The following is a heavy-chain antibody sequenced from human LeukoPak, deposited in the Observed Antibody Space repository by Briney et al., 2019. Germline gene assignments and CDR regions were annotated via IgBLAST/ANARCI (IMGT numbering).Heavy chain of an antibody. J-gene: IGHJ5*02. Sequence: GGSLRLSCAASGFTFSSFSMNWVRQAPGKGLEWVSSISPSSSYIYYADSVKGRFPISRDNAKNSLYLQMNSLRAEDTAVCYCARYTEGGHQVPCGQGTLVTVSS. CDR3: ARYTEGGHQVP. CDR1: GFTFSSFS. V-gene: IGHV3-21*01. CDR2: ISPSSSYI. D-gene: IGHD5-18*01.